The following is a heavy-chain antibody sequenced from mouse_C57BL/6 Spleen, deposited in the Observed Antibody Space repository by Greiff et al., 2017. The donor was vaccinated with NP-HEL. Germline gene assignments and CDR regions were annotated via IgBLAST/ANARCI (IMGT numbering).Heavy chain of an antibody. CDR2: INPNNGGT. V-gene: IGHV1-26*01. Sequence: EVQLQQSGPELVKPGASVKISCKASGYTFTDYYMNWVKQSHGKSLEWIGDINPNNGGTSYNQKFKGKATLTVDKSSSTAYMELRSLTSEDSAVYYCAGGNYGFFPWFAYWGQGTLVTVSA. CDR3: AGGNYGFFPWFAY. D-gene: IGHD2-1*01. CDR1: GYTFTDYY. J-gene: IGHJ3*01.